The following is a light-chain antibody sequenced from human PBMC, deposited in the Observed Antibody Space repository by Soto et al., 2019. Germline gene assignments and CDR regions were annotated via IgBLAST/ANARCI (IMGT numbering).Light chain of an antibody. V-gene: IGLV2-14*01. CDR2: EVT. Sequence: QSSLTQPASVSGSAGQSITISCTGTSSDVGGYDYVSWYQQHPGKAPKLMIYEVTNRPSGVSIRFSASKSGDTASLTISGLQAEDEADYYCSSYTSSSTFVFGTGTKVTVL. CDR3: SSYTSSSTFV. CDR1: SSDVGGYDY. J-gene: IGLJ1*01.